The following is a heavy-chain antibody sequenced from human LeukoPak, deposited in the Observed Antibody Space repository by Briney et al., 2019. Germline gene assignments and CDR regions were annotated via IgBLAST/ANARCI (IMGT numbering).Heavy chain of an antibody. CDR2: ISGSGGST. D-gene: IGHD2-2*01. Sequence: QPGGSLRLSCAASGFTFSSYAMSWVRQAPGKGLEWVSAISGSGGSTYYADSVKGRFTISRDNSKNTLYLQRNSLRAEDTAVYYCAKWGYIVVVPAAIRDDYWGQGTLVTVSS. CDR1: GFTFSSYA. J-gene: IGHJ4*02. V-gene: IGHV3-23*01. CDR3: AKWGYIVVVPAAIRDDY.